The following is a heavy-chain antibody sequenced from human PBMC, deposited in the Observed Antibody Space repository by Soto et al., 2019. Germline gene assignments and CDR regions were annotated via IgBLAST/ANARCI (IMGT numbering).Heavy chain of an antibody. J-gene: IGHJ5*02. Sequence: SETLSLTCAVYGGSFSGYYWSWIRQPPGKGPEWIGEINHSGSTNYNPSLKSRVTISVDTSKNQFSLKLSSVTAADTAVYYCARGGIVVVVAATPSWFDPWGQGTLVTVSS. CDR1: GGSFSGYY. CDR2: INHSGST. D-gene: IGHD2-15*01. CDR3: ARGGIVVVVAATPSWFDP. V-gene: IGHV4-34*01.